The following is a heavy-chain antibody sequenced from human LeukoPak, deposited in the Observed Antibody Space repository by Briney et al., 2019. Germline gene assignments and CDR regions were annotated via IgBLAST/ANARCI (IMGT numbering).Heavy chain of an antibody. CDR3: ARARIAAAGSFDY. V-gene: IGHV1-3*01. J-gene: IGHJ4*02. CDR2: INAGNGST. CDR1: GYTFTSYA. D-gene: IGHD6-13*01. Sequence: ASVKVSCKASGYTFTSYAMHWVRQAPGQRLEWMGWINAGNGSTKYSQKFQGRVTITRDTSASTAYMELSSLRSEDTAVYYCARARIAAAGSFDYWGQGTLVTVSS.